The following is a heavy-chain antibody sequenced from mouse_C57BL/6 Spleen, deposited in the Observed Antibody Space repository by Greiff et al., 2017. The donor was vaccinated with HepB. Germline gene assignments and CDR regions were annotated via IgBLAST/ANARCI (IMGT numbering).Heavy chain of an antibody. J-gene: IGHJ1*03. Sequence: VQLQQSGPELVKPGASVKISCKASGYAFSSSWLNRVKQRPGKGLEWIGRIYPGDGDTNYNGKFKGKATLTADKSSSTAYMQLSSLTSEDSAVYFCARRGFYWYFDVWGTGTTVTVSS. CDR3: ARRGFYWYFDV. D-gene: IGHD3-1*01. CDR1: GYAFSSSW. CDR2: IYPGDGDT. V-gene: IGHV1-82*01.